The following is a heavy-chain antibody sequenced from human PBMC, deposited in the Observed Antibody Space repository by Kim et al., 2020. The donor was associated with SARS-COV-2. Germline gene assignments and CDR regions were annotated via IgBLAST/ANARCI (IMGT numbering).Heavy chain of an antibody. J-gene: IGHJ6*03. D-gene: IGHD6-6*01. CDR2: YPFSGTT. CDR1: GGSLTGHY. Sequence: SETLSLTCAVSGGSLTGHYWSWIRQSPGKGLEWIGSYPFSGTTRYNPSLKGRVTTSLDTSKNPFSLKFNSVTTSDTAMYFCARQSSMATRSKFYYYYYMDVGGKGTMVTVSS. CDR3: ARQSSMATRSKFYYYYYMDV. V-gene: IGHV4-59*08.